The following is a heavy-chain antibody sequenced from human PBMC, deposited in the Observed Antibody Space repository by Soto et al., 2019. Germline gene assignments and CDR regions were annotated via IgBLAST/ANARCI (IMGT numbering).Heavy chain of an antibody. J-gene: IGHJ4*02. CDR2: INQDESGK. D-gene: IGHD2-2*01. V-gene: IGHV3-7*03. CDR3: ARDSPFTRSLDY. CDR1: GFTFSSYR. Sequence: EVQLVESGGGLVQPGGSQRLSCAASGFTFSSYRMTWVRQAPGKGLEWVANINQDESGKHYVDSVKVRFTISRDNAKNSLFLQMNTLRAEDTAVYHCARDSPFTRSLDYWGQGTLVTVSS.